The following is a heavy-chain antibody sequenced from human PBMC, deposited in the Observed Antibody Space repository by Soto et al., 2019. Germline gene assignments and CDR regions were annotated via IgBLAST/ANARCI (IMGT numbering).Heavy chain of an antibody. J-gene: IGHJ6*02. Sequence: RRLSCAASGFTFSTYSINWVRQAPGKGLEWVSSISSGRSYIYYADSVKGRFTISRDNAKNSLDLQMNSLRAEDTAVYYCARSLRFLEWLQDPQYYFYGMDVWGQGTTVTVSS. V-gene: IGHV3-21*01. CDR1: GFTFSTYS. CDR3: ARSLRFLEWLQDPQYYFYGMDV. CDR2: ISSGRSYI. D-gene: IGHD3-3*01.